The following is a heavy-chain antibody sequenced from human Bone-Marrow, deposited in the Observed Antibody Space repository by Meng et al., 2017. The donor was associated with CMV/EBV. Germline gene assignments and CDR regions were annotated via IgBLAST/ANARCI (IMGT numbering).Heavy chain of an antibody. CDR1: FSSYA. D-gene: IGHD2-2*01. CDR2: TTGSTTST. J-gene: IGHJ4*02. V-gene: IGHV3-23*01. Sequence: FSSYARSWVRQAPGKGLEWVSATTGSTTSTYHADSVRGRFTISRDNSKNTLYLQMNSLRAEDSAVYYCAKSKGASTCSGVICYAFDNWGQGALVTVSS. CDR3: AKSKGASTCSGVICYAFDN.